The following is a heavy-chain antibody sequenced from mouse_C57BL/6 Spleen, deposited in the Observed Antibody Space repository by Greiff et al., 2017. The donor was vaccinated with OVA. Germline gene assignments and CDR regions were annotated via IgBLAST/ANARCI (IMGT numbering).Heavy chain of an antibody. D-gene: IGHD4-1*01. Sequence: QVQLQQSGAELVRPGASVTLSCKASGYTFTDYEMHWVKQTPVHGLEWIGAIDPETGGTAYNQKFKGKAILTADKSSSTAYMELRSLTSEDSAVYYCTRSRLGEDYWGQGTTLTVSS. J-gene: IGHJ2*01. CDR2: IDPETGGT. CDR1: GYTFTDYE. V-gene: IGHV1-15*01. CDR3: TRSRLGEDY.